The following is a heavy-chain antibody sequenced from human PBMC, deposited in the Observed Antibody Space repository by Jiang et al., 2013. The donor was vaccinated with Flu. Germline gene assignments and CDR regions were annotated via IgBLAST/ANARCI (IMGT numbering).Heavy chain of an antibody. CDR3: ARDVEEEQQLQHWFDP. D-gene: IGHD6-13*01. V-gene: IGHV4-61*02. J-gene: IGHJ5*02. CDR2: IYSSGST. CDR1: GGSISSGSYY. Sequence: PGLVKPSQTLSLTCTVSGGSISSGSYYWSWIRQPAGKGLEWIGRIYSSGSTNYNPSLKSRVTISVDTSKNQFSLKLTSVTAADTAVYFCARDVEEEQQLQHWFDPWGQGTLVTVSS.